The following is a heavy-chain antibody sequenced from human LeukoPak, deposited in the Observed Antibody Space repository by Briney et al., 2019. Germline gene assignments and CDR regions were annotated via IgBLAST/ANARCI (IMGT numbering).Heavy chain of an antibody. Sequence: SETLSLTCSVSGGFISSGSYYWSWIRQPAGKGLEWIGRIYYSGSTNYNPSLKSRVTISVDTSKNQFSLKLSSVTAADTAVYYCARGGGRYDYWGQGTLVTISS. CDR1: GGFISSGSYY. CDR2: IYYSGST. J-gene: IGHJ4*02. CDR3: ARGGGRYDY. V-gene: IGHV4-61*10. D-gene: IGHD6-25*01.